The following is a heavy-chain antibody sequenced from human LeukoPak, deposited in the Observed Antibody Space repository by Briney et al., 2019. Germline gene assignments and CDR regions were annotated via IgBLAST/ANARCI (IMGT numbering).Heavy chain of an antibody. Sequence: PGGSLRLSCAASGFTFSSAWMNWVRQAPGKGLEWVGRIKSKTDGGTTDYTAPVKGRFTISRDDSKNTLDLQMNSLKTDDTAVYYCTTRVEHLERNDVFDVWGQGTMVTVSS. CDR1: GFTFSSAW. V-gene: IGHV3-15*01. D-gene: IGHD1-1*01. J-gene: IGHJ3*01. CDR2: IKSKTDGGTT. CDR3: TTRVEHLERNDVFDV.